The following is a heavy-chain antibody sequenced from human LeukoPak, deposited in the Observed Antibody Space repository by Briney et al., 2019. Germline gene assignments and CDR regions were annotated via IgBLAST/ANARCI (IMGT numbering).Heavy chain of an antibody. Sequence: TSQTLSLTCTVSGDSISSGDYYWSWIRQPAGKGLEWIGRISSSGSTNYNPSLKSRVTISVDTSKNQFSLKLSSATAADTAVYFCARGPYSYDSSGAFDIWGQGTMVTVSS. CDR1: GDSISSGDYY. CDR2: ISSSGST. D-gene: IGHD3-22*01. J-gene: IGHJ3*02. CDR3: ARGPYSYDSSGAFDI. V-gene: IGHV4-61*02.